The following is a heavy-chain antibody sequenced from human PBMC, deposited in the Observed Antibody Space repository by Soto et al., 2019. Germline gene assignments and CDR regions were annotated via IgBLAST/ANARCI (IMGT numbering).Heavy chain of an antibody. CDR1: GGSISSGGYY. CDR3: ASTGSPNWFDP. V-gene: IGHV4-31*03. CDR2: IYYSGST. Sequence: SETLSLTCTVSGGSISSGGYYWSWIRQNPGKGLEWIGYIYYSGSTYYNPSLKSRVTISVDTSKNQFSLKLNSVTAADTAVYYCASTGSPNWFDPWGQGSLVTVSS. J-gene: IGHJ5*02.